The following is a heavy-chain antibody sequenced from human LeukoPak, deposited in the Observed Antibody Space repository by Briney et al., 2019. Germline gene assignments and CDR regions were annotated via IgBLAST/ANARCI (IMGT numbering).Heavy chain of an antibody. D-gene: IGHD5-18*01. CDR2: ISGSGGST. CDR3: AKVTGWVQLWDL. Sequence: GGSLRLSCAASGFTFSSYAMSWVRQAPGKGLERVSAISGSGGSTYYADSVKGRFTISRDNSKNTLYLQMNSLRAEDTAVYYCAKVTGWVQLWDLWGHGTLVTVSS. V-gene: IGHV3-23*01. CDR1: GFTFSSYA. J-gene: IGHJ5*02.